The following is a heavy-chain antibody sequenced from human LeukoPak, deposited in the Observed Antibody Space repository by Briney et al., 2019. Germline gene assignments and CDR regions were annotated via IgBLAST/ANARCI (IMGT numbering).Heavy chain of an antibody. CDR1: GFSFISYG. J-gene: IGHJ4*02. V-gene: IGHV3-30*18. D-gene: IGHD4-17*01. CDR3: AKRPSDYGDYVTYFDY. Sequence: TEGSLRLSCAASGFSFISYGMHWVRQAPGKGLEWVGVISDDGRNKNYADSVKGRFTTSRDNSKDTLYLQMNSLGDEDTAVYYCAKRPSDYGDYVTYFDYWGQGTLVTVSS. CDR2: ISDDGRNK.